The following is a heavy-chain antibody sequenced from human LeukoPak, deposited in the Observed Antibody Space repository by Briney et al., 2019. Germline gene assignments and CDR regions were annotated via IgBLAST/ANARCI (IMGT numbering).Heavy chain of an antibody. D-gene: IGHD2-21*02. J-gene: IGHJ3*02. CDR2: ISSSGSTI. CDR1: GFTFSDYY. CDR3: ASSVVVTAPGAFDI. Sequence: GGSLRLSCAASGFTFSDYYMSWIRQAPGKGLEWVSYISSSGSTIYYADSVKGRFTISRDNAKNSLYLQMNSLRAEDTAVYYCASSVVVTAPGAFDIWGQGTMVTVSS. V-gene: IGHV3-11*01.